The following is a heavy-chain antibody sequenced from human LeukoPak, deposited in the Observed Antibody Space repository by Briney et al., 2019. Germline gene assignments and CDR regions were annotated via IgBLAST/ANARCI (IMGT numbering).Heavy chain of an antibody. D-gene: IGHD5-12*01. Sequence: GGSLRLSCAASGFTFSSFWMTWVRQAPGKGLEWVANINQDGSEKYYVDSVKGRFTISRDNAKNSVYLQMNSLRAEDAAVYYCARDGGVSGYDLLDYWGQGTLVTVSS. V-gene: IGHV3-7*01. J-gene: IGHJ4*02. CDR3: ARDGGVSGYDLLDY. CDR1: GFTFSSFW. CDR2: INQDGSEK.